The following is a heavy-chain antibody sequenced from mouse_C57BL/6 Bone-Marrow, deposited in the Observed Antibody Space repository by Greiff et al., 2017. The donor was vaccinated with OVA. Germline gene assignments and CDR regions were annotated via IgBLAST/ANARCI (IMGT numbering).Heavy chain of an antibody. Sequence: QVQLQQSGAELVKPGASVKISCKASGYTFTDYYINWVKQRPGQGLEWIGKIGPGSGSTYYNEKFKGKATLTADKSSSTAHMQLSSLTSEDSAVYFCARKEVIRSRGYYAMDYWGQGTSVTVSS. J-gene: IGHJ4*01. CDR2: IGPGSGST. CDR3: ARKEVIRSRGYYAMDY. V-gene: IGHV1-77*01. CDR1: GYTFTDYY. D-gene: IGHD1-1*01.